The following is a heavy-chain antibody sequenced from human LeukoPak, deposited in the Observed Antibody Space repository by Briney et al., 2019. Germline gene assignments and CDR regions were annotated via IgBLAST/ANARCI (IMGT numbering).Heavy chain of an antibody. D-gene: IGHD1-26*01. Sequence: SETLSLTCTVSGYSISSGFYWGWIRQPPGEGLECIGSIYHSGSTYYNPSLKSRVTISVDTSKNQFSLNLSSATAADTAMYYCARAVGTTRNFFDYWGQGTLVTVSS. CDR2: IYHSGST. CDR1: GYSISSGFY. V-gene: IGHV4-38-2*02. J-gene: IGHJ4*02. CDR3: ARAVGTTRNFFDY.